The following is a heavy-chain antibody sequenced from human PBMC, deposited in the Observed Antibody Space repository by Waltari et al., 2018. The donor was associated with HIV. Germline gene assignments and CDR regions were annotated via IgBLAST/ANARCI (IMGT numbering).Heavy chain of an antibody. J-gene: IGHJ4*02. CDR3: ARDFRSPKGDFDY. D-gene: IGHD3-16*01. CDR2: INLDGSTT. Sequence: EVQLVESGGGSVQPGGSLRLSCAASGFTFTSYWIHWVRQAPGEGLVWVSRINLDGSTTTYADSVKGRFTISRDNAKSTLYLQMSSLRAEDTAMYYCARDFRSPKGDFDYWGQGTLVSVSS. V-gene: IGHV3-74*01. CDR1: GFTFTSYW.